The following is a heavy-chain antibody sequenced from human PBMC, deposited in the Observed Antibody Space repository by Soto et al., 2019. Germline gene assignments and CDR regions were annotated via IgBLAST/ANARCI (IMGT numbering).Heavy chain of an antibody. CDR2: ISSDGSST. CDR1: GFTLSNYW. J-gene: IGHJ4*02. V-gene: IGHV3-74*01. CDR3: ARVPYCSSSSCYSYFDS. D-gene: IGHD2-2*01. Sequence: EVQLVESGGGLVQPGGSLRLSCAASGFTLSNYWMHWARQAPGKGLGWVSRISSDGSSTNYADSVKGRFTISRDNAKNTLHLQMNSLRAEDTAVYYCARVPYCSSSSCYSYFDSWGQGTRVTVSS.